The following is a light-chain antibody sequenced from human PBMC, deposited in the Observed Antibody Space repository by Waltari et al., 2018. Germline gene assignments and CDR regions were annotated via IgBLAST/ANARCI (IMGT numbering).Light chain of an antibody. CDR3: MQGVRPWT. CDR1: QILLDRNAYPH. CDR2: LTF. Sequence: DIVMTQSPLSLPVTPGEPASISCRSSQILLDRNAYPHLDWYLQKPGQSPQLLIYLTFNRASGVPDRFSGSGSGTNFTLRISRVEAEDVGVYFCMQGVRPWTFGQGTRVEIK. J-gene: IGKJ1*01. V-gene: IGKV2-28*01.